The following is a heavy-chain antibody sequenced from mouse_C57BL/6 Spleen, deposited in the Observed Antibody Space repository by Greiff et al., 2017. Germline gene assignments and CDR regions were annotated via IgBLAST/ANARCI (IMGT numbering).Heavy chain of an antibody. Sequence: EVQLQQSGPGLVKPSQSLSLTCSATGYSITSGYYWNWIRQFPGNKLEWMGYISYDGSNNYNPSLKNRISITRDTSKNQFFLKLNSVTTEDTATYYCARDGFTTVVAQGYFDVWGTGTTVTVSS. V-gene: IGHV3-6*01. CDR1: GYSITSGYY. CDR3: ARDGFTTVVAQGYFDV. D-gene: IGHD1-1*01. J-gene: IGHJ1*03. CDR2: ISYDGSN.